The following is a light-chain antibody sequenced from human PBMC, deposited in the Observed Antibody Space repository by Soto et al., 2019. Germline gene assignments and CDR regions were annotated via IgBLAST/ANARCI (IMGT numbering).Light chain of an antibody. CDR3: QHYSDWPLT. Sequence: EIVMTQSPATLSVSPGERATLSCRASQSVNSNLAWYQQKPGQAPRLLIYGASTRATGIPVRFSGSGSGTEFTLTISSLQSEDFAIYYCQHYSDWPLTFGGGTKVEIK. CDR2: GAS. V-gene: IGKV3-15*01. J-gene: IGKJ4*01. CDR1: QSVNSN.